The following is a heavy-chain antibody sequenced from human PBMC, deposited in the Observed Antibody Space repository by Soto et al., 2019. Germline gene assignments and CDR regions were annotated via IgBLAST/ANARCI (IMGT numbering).Heavy chain of an antibody. CDR3: ARDMAPYSSRWYGANWFDP. J-gene: IGHJ5*02. D-gene: IGHD6-13*01. CDR2: IYTSGST. V-gene: IGHV4-4*07. Sequence: SETLSLTCTVSGGSISSYYWSWIRQPAGKGLEWIGRIYTSGSTNYNPSLKSRVTMSVDTSKNQFSLKLSSVTAADTAVYYCARDMAPYSSRWYGANWFDPWGQGTLVTVSS. CDR1: GGSISSYY.